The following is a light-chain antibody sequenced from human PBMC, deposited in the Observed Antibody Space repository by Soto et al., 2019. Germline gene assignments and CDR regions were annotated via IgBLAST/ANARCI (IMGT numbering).Light chain of an antibody. CDR3: QSYDSSLSGYV. V-gene: IGLV1-40*01. CDR1: SSNIGAGYD. Sequence: QSVLTQPPSVSGAPGQRVTISCTGSSSNIGAGYDVHWCQQLPGTAPKLLIYGNGNRPSGVPDRFSGSKSGTSASLAITGLQAEDEADYYCQSYDSSLSGYVFGTGTKVTVL. CDR2: GNG. J-gene: IGLJ1*01.